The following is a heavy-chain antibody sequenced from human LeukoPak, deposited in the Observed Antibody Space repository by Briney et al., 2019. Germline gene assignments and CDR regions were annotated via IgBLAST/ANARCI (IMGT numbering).Heavy chain of an antibody. D-gene: IGHD2-2*01. CDR2: IGGSGGST. J-gene: IGHJ3*02. Sequence: PGGSLRLSCAASGFTFSSYVMSWVRQAPGKGLEWVSGIGGSGGSTYYADSVKGRFTISRDNSKNTLYVQMNSLRAADTAVYYCALGLRYCSSTSCYPYAFDIWGQGTMVTVSS. CDR3: ALGLRYCSSTSCYPYAFDI. V-gene: IGHV3-23*01. CDR1: GFTFSSYV.